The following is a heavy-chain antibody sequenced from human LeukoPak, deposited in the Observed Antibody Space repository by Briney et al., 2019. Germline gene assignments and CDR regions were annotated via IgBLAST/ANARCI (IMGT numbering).Heavy chain of an antibody. J-gene: IGHJ4*02. CDR3: AREGGPYRPLDY. CDR2: VDLLGRT. Sequence: SETLSLTCGVSGDSISNTNWWTWVRKPPGRGLKWIGEVDLLGRTNYNPSLKSRVAISVDKSENHISLWLTSVTAADTAVYYCAREGGPYRPLDYSGQGTLVTVSS. V-gene: IGHV4-4*02. CDR1: GDSISNTNW.